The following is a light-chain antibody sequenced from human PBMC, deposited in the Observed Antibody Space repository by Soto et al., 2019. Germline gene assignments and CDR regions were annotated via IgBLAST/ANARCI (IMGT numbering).Light chain of an antibody. CDR2: DVS. CDR3: SSYTSSSTQV. J-gene: IGLJ7*01. Sequence: QSALTQPASVSGSPGQSIAISCSGTSRDIGGYKYVSWYQQHPGKAPKLMIYDVSDRLSGVADRFSGSKSGNTASLTISGLQPEDEADYYCSSYTSSSTQVFGGGTQLTVL. CDR1: SRDIGGYKY. V-gene: IGLV2-14*01.